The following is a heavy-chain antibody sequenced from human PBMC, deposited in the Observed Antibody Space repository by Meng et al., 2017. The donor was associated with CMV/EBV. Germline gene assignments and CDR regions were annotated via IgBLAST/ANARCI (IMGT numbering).Heavy chain of an antibody. D-gene: IGHD2-2*03. V-gene: IGHV3-21*01. J-gene: IGHJ6*02. CDR1: GFTFSSYS. CDR2: ISSSSHI. CDR3: ARDGYCSSTSCPARYHYYYGMDV. Sequence: GGSLRLSCAASGFTFSSYSMNWVRQAPGKGLEWVSSISSSSHIYYANSVKGRFTISRDNAKNTLYLQMNSLRAEDTAVYYCARDGYCSSTSCPARYHYYYGMDVWGQGTTVTVSS.